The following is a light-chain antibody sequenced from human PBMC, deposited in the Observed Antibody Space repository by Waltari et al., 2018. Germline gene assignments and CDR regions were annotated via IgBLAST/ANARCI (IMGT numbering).Light chain of an antibody. CDR3: ATWDDSLNGVI. V-gene: IGLV1-44*01. CDR2: RND. J-gene: IGLJ2*01. Sequence: QSVLTQSPSTSGTPGQRVTLSCSGSTSNIGNNDLTWYQQFSGGAPKLLIYRNDQRPSGVPDRFSGFKSGTSASLAISGLQSDDEADYFCATWDDSLNGVIFGGGTKLTVL. CDR1: TSNIGNND.